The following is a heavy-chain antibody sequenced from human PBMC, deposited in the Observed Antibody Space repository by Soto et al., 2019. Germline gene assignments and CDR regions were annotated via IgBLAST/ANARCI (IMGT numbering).Heavy chain of an antibody. V-gene: IGHV3-7*01. CDR1: GFAFSAYW. CDR2: IKQDGSEE. Sequence: PGGSLRLSCAASGFAFSAYWMSWVRQAPGKGLEWVANIKQDGSEEYYVDSVKGRFTISRDNAKNPLFLQLNSLRAEDTAVYYWAGWPNYYDSSIYSRQEYFDYWGRGPLVTVSS. J-gene: IGHJ4*02. D-gene: IGHD3-22*01. CDR3: AGWPNYYDSSIYSRQEYFDY.